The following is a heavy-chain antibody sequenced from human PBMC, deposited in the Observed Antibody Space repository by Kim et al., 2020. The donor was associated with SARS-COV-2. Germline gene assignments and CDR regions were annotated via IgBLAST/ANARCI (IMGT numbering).Heavy chain of an antibody. CDR2: IYHSGST. D-gene: IGHD5-12*01. CDR3: ARGRRSYYGMDV. V-gene: IGHV4-30-2*01. Sequence: SETLSLTCAVSGGSISSGGYSWSWIRQPPGKGLEWIGYIYHSGSTYYNPSLKSRVTISVDRSKNQFSLKLSSVTAADTAVYYCARGRRSYYGMDVWGQGT. J-gene: IGHJ6*02. CDR1: GGSISSGGYS.